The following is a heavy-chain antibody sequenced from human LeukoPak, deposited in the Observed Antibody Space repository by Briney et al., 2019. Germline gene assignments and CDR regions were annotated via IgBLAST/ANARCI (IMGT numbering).Heavy chain of an antibody. D-gene: IGHD3-10*01. CDR2: IYSGGST. V-gene: IGHV3-53*04. CDR1: GFNVSNNF. CDR3: ARVGLWFGELLSQDY. J-gene: IGHJ4*02. Sequence: WGSLSLSCAASGFNVSNNFMSWVRQAPRKGLEWVSVIYSGGSTYYADSVKGRFTISRHNSKNTLYLQMSSLRVEDTAVYYCARVGLWFGELLSQDYWGQGTLVTVSS.